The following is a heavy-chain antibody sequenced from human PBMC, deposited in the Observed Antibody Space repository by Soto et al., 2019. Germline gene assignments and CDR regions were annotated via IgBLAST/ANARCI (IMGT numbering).Heavy chain of an antibody. Sequence: PSETLSLTCTVSGGSISSYYWSWIRQPPGKGLEWIGYIYYSGSTNYNPSLKSRVTISVDTSKNQFSLKLSSVTAADTAVYYCARDTMAAAGNYYYYYGMDVWGQGTTVTVSS. J-gene: IGHJ6*02. CDR3: ARDTMAAAGNYYYYYGMDV. D-gene: IGHD6-13*01. V-gene: IGHV4-59*01. CDR2: IYYSGST. CDR1: GGSISSYY.